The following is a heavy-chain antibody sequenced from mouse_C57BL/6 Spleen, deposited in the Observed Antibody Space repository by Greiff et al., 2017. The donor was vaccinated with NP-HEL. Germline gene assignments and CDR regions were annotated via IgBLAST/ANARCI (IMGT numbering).Heavy chain of an antibody. CDR3: ARSGDYEGYYAMDY. V-gene: IGHV1-54*01. CDR2: INPGSGGT. J-gene: IGHJ4*01. D-gene: IGHD2-4*01. Sequence: QVQLQQSGAELVRPGTSVKVSCKASGYAFTNYLIEWVKQRPGQGLEWIGVINPGSGGTNYNEKFKGKATLTADKSSSTAYMQLSSLTSEDSAVYCCARSGDYEGYYAMDYWGQGTSVTVSS. CDR1: GYAFTNYL.